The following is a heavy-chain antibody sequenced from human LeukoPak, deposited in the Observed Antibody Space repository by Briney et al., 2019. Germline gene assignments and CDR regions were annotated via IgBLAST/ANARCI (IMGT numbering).Heavy chain of an antibody. CDR1: GYTFTSYG. D-gene: IGHD2-2*01. Sequence: GASVKVSCKASGYTFTSYGISWVRQAPGQGLEWMGWISAYNGNTNYAQKLQGRVTMTTDTSTSTAYMELRSLRSDDTAVYYCARFIREYQLLASGWFDPWGQGTLVTVSS. J-gene: IGHJ5*02. CDR3: ARFIREYQLLASGWFDP. CDR2: ISAYNGNT. V-gene: IGHV1-18*01.